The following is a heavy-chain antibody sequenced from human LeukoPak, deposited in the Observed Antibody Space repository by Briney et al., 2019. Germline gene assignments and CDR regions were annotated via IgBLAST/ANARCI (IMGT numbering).Heavy chain of an antibody. D-gene: IGHD2-15*01. J-gene: IGHJ4*02. CDR2: IIPILGIP. CDR1: GGTFSRYA. Sequence: WSSVKVSCKASGGTFSRYAISWVRQAPGQGLEWMGRIIPILGIPHYAQKFQGRVTITADKSTSTAYMELRSLRSEDTAVYYCARDRLGDEVDCSGGTCHNKTFDYWGQGTLVTVSS. V-gene: IGHV1-69*04. CDR3: ARDRLGDEVDCSGGTCHNKTFDY.